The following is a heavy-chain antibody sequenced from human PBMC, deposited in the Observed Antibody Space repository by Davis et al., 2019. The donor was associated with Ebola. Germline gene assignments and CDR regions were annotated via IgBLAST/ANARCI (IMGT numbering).Heavy chain of an antibody. CDR2: ISWDGGST. Sequence: GESLKISCAASGFTFDDYTMHWVRQAPGKGLEWVSLISWDGGSTYYADSVKGRFTISRDNSKNSLYLQMNSLRTEDTALYYCAKLHLPRYPGDYWGQGTLVTVSS. J-gene: IGHJ4*02. CDR1: GFTFDDYT. CDR3: AKLHLPRYPGDY. D-gene: IGHD3-9*01. V-gene: IGHV3-43*01.